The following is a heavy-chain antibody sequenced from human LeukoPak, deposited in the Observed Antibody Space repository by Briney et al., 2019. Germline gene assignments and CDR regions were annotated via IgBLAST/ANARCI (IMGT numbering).Heavy chain of an antibody. CDR3: ARGVLGYCTNGVCWNWFDP. Sequence: PPQTLSLTCAVSGGSISSGGYSWSWIRQPPGKGLEWIGYIYHSGSTNYNPSLKSRVTISVDTSKNQFSLKLSSVTAADTAVYYCARGVLGYCTNGVCWNWFDPWGQGTLVTVSS. CDR2: IYHSGST. J-gene: IGHJ5*02. V-gene: IGHV4-30-2*01. CDR1: GGSISSGGYS. D-gene: IGHD2-8*01.